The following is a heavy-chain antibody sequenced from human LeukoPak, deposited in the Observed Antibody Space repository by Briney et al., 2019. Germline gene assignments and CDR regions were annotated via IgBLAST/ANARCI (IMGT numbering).Heavy chain of an antibody. V-gene: IGHV4-31*03. J-gene: IGHJ5*02. D-gene: IGHD4-11*01. CDR3: ASLVSMTTVTTALELGWFDP. CDR1: GGSISSGGYY. CDR2: IYYGGST. Sequence: SQTLSLTCTVSGGSISSGGYYWSWIRQHPGKGLEWIGYIYYGGSTYYNPSLKSRVTISVDTSKNQFSLKLSSVTAADTAVYYCASLVSMTTVTTALELGWFDPWGQGTLVTVSS.